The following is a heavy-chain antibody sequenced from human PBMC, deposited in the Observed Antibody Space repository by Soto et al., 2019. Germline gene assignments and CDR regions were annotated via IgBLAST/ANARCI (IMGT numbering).Heavy chain of an antibody. CDR2: IFYSGST. V-gene: IGHV4-59*01. D-gene: IGHD7-27*01. CDR1: GGYISGYC. Sequence: SETLSLTCAVAGGYISGYCWSWIRPPPGKGLEWIGYIFYSGSTKYNPSLKSRVTIAVDTSKNQLSVKPSSVTAADTAVYYCARVWGLDYIDSWGQGTRGTVS. CDR3: ARVWGLDYIDS. J-gene: IGHJ4*02.